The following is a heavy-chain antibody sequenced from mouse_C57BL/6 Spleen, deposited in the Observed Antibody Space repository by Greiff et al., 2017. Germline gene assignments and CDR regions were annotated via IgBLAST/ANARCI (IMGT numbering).Heavy chain of an antibody. Sequence: VQLQQSGAELVRPGASVKLSCTASGFNIKDDYMHWVKQRPEQGLEWIGWIDPENGDTEYASKFQGKATITADTSSNTAYLQLSSLTSEDTAVYYCTFPYYHCSRYYWGQGTTLTVSS. V-gene: IGHV14-4*01. CDR1: GFNIKDDY. D-gene: IGHD1-1*01. CDR2: IDPENGDT. J-gene: IGHJ2*01. CDR3: TFPYYHCSRYY.